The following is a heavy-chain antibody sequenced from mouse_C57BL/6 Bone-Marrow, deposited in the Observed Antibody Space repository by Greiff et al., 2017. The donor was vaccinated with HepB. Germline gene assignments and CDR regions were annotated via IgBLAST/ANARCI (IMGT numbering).Heavy chain of an antibody. CDR1: GFSLTSYG. CDR2: IRRGGST. Sequence: VQLQQSGPGLVQPSQSLSITCTVSGFSLTSYGVHWVRQSPGKGLEWLGVIRRGGSTDYNAAFMSRLSITKDNSKSQVFFKMNSLQADYTAIYYGAKKGGDYDYGGYAMDYWGQGTSVTVSS. V-gene: IGHV2-5*01. D-gene: IGHD2-4*01. J-gene: IGHJ4*01. CDR3: AKKGGDYDYGGYAMDY.